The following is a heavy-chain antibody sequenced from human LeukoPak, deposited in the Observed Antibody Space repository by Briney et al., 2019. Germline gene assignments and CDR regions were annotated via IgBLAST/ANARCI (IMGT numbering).Heavy chain of an antibody. V-gene: IGHV4-4*07. CDR3: AREGTPYYYDSSGYHDAFDI. Sequence: SETLSLTCTVSGASISSFSWSWIRQPAGKGLEWIGRISTSGSTNYNPSLKSRVTISVDTSKNQFSLKLSSVTAADTAVYYCAREGTPYYYDSSGYHDAFDIWGQGTMVTVSS. J-gene: IGHJ3*02. CDR1: GASISSFS. CDR2: ISTSGST. D-gene: IGHD3-22*01.